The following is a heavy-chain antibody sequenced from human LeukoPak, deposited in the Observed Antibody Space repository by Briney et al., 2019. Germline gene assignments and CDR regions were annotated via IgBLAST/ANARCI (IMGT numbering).Heavy chain of an antibody. Sequence: ASETLSLTCTVSGYSISSGYYWGWIRQPPGKGLEWIGSIYHSGSTYYNPSLKSRVTISVDTSKNQFSLKLSSVTAADTAVYYCATPVPHGSDPSLYYYYMDVWGKGTTVTISS. J-gene: IGHJ6*03. CDR3: ATPVPHGSDPSLYYYYMDV. D-gene: IGHD3-10*01. CDR2: IYHSGST. CDR1: GYSISSGYY. V-gene: IGHV4-38-2*02.